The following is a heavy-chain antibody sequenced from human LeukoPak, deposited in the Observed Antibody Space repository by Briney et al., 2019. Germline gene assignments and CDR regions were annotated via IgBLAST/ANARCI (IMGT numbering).Heavy chain of an antibody. CDR1: GGSISSYY. V-gene: IGHV4-59*01. CDR3: ARGKDIAAAGDPLDY. Sequence: SETLSLTCTVPGGSISSYYWSWIRQPPGKGLEWIGYIYYSGSTNYNPSLKSRVTISVDTSKNQFSLKLSSVTAADTAVYYCARGKDIAAAGDPLDYWGQGTLVTVPS. J-gene: IGHJ4*02. CDR2: IYYSGST. D-gene: IGHD6-13*01.